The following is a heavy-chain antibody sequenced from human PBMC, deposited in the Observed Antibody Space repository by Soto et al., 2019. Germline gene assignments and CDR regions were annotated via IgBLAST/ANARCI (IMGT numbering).Heavy chain of an antibody. CDR2: IYWDDDK. J-gene: IGHJ4*02. CDR3: THISSTGTTW. V-gene: IGHV2-5*02. D-gene: IGHD4-17*01. Sequence: QITLKESGPTLVKPTQTLTLTCTFSGFSLTTDGVGVCWLRPPKGKALEWLALIYWDDDKRYSPSLKSRLTITKDTSKNQVVLIVTNMDPVDTATYYCTHISSTGTTWWCQGTLVTVS. CDR1: GFSLTTDGVG.